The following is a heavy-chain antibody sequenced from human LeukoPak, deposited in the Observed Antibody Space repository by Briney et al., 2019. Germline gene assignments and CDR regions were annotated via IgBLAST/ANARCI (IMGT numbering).Heavy chain of an antibody. V-gene: IGHV4-59*01. Sequence: SETLSLTCSVSGDSINAYYWSWIRQPPGKGLEWIGYIYYSGSTDYNPSLKSRVIISVDTSKNQFSLKLNSVTAADTAVYYCARELVYYYDSSGSYWGQGTLVTVSS. D-gene: IGHD3-22*01. CDR3: ARELVYYYDSSGSY. CDR2: IYYSGST. CDR1: GDSINAYY. J-gene: IGHJ4*02.